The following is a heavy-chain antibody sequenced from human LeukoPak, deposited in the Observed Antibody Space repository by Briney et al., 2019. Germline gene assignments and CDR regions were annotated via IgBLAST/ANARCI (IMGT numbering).Heavy chain of an antibody. D-gene: IGHD6-6*01. CDR1: GFTFSDYY. CDR2: ISSSGSTI. J-gene: IGHJ6*02. CDR3: ARDSSSQYYYGMDV. Sequence: PGGSLRLSCAASGFTFSDYYMSWIRQAPGKGLEWVSYISSSGSTIYYADSVKGRFTISRDNAKNSLYLQMNSLRAEDTAVYYCARDSSSQYYYGMDVWGQGTTVTVSS. V-gene: IGHV3-11*01.